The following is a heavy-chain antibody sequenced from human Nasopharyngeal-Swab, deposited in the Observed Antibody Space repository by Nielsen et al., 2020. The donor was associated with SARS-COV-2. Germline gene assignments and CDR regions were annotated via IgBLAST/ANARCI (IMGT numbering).Heavy chain of an antibody. D-gene: IGHD6-13*01. V-gene: IGHV4-39*01. CDR2: IYYSGST. Sequence: GSLRLSCTVSGGSISSSSYYWGWIRQPPGKGLEWIGSIYYSGSTYHNPSLKSRVTISVDTSKKQFSLKLISVTAADTAVYYCARHGSNSWYRGYGMDVWGQGTTDTVSS. CDR3: ARHGSNSWYRGYGMDV. CDR1: GGSISSSSYY. J-gene: IGHJ6*02.